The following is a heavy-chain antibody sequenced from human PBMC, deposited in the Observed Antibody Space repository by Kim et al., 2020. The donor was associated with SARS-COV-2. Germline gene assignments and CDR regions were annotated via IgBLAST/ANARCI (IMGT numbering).Heavy chain of an antibody. J-gene: IGHJ5*02. CDR1: GFTFSNSA. CDR3: AREFNTYVNWFDH. D-gene: IGHD2-2*02. V-gene: IGHV3-30-3*01. CDR2: ISFDGSNK. Sequence: GGSLRLSCAASGFTFSNSAMHWVRQAPGKGLQWVAVISFDGSNKYYADSVKGRFTISRDNSENTLYLQMKSLRAEDTAGFYCAREFNTYVNWFDHWGQGT.